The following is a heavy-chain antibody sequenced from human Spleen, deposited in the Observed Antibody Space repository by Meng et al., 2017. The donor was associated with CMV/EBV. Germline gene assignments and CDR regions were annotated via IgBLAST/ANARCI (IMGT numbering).Heavy chain of an antibody. CDR3: AHSLREYQLLLGYYFDY. CDR2: IYWNDAK. Sequence: SGPTLVKPTQTLTLTCTFSGFPLSTSGVGVGWIRQPPGKALEWLALIYWNDAKRYSPSLKSRLTIAKDTSKNQVVLTMTNMDPVDTATNYCAHSLREYQLLLGYYFDYWGQGTLVTVSS. V-gene: IGHV2-5*01. J-gene: IGHJ4*02. D-gene: IGHD2-2*01. CDR1: GFPLSTSGVG.